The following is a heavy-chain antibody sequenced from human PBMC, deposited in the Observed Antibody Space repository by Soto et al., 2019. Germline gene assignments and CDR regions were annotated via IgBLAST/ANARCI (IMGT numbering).Heavy chain of an antibody. Sequence: PSETLSLTCNVSGVSISRTSYSWSWIRQSPGKGLECVGFIDHRGSPYYNPSLEGRSTISLDTAKNHFSLKLSSVTVADTAVYYCARGGRGWQALNWIDPWGQGTLVTVSS. CDR3: ARGGRGWQALNWIDP. D-gene: IGHD6-19*01. CDR2: IDHRGSP. CDR1: GVSISRTSYS. V-gene: IGHV4-30-4*08. J-gene: IGHJ5*02.